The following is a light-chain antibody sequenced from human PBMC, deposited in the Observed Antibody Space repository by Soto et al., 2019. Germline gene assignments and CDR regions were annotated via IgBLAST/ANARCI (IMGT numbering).Light chain of an antibody. J-gene: IGKJ2*01. Sequence: EIVLTQSPATLSLSPGEIATLSCRASQSVSSYLAWYQQKPGQAPRLLIYDAYNRATGIQARLSGSGSGTDFTLTISSLEPEDFAVYYCQQRSNWPRTFGQGTKLEI. CDR2: DAY. CDR3: QQRSNWPRT. CDR1: QSVSSY. V-gene: IGKV3-11*01.